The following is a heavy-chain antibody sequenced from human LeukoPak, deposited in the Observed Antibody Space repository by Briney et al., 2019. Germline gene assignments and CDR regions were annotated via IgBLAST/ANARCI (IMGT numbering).Heavy chain of an antibody. J-gene: IGHJ4*02. V-gene: IGHV4-39*01. Sequence: SETLSLTCTVSGGSISSSSYYWGWIRQPAGKGLEWIGSIYYSGSTYYNPSLKSRVTISVDTSKNQFSLKLSSVTAADTAVYYCARRSPEAVAGAFDYWGQGTLVTVSS. D-gene: IGHD1-26*01. CDR2: IYYSGST. CDR3: ARRSPEAVAGAFDY. CDR1: GGSISSSSYY.